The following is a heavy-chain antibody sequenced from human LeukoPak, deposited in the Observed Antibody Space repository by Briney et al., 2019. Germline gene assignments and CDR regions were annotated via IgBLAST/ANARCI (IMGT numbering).Heavy chain of an antibody. CDR2: IKSKTDGGTT. D-gene: IGHD1-26*01. Sequence: GGSLRLSCAASGFTFSNAWMSWVRQAPGKGLEWVGRIKSKTDGGTTDYAAPVKGRFTISRDDSKNTLYLQMNSLKTEDTAVYYCTPVSNGSPLYFDYWGQGTLVTVSS. V-gene: IGHV3-15*01. J-gene: IGHJ4*02. CDR3: TPVSNGSPLYFDY. CDR1: GFTFSNAW.